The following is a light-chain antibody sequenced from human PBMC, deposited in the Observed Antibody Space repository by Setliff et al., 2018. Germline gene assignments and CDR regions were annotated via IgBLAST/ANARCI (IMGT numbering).Light chain of an antibody. CDR2: EVK. Sequence: QSVLTQPLSASGSPGQSVTISRTGTSSYFGRYDYVSWYQQHPGKAPKLLLYEVKKRPSGVPDRFSGSKSGNTASLTVSGLQAEDEADYYCSSYTSLSTRVFGTGTKVTVL. J-gene: IGLJ1*01. CDR1: SSYFGRYDY. V-gene: IGLV2-8*01. CDR3: SSYTSLSTRV.